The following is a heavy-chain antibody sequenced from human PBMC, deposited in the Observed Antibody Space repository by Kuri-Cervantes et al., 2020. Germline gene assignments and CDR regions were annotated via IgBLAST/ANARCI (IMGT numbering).Heavy chain of an antibody. CDR2: IIPIFGTA. CDR1: GYTFTSYG. CDR3: AREGPLRDISFDL. Sequence: SVKVSCKASGYTFTSYGISWVRQAPGQGLEWMGGIIPIFGTANYAQKFQGRVTITTDESTSTAYMELNSLRSDDTAVYYCAREGPLRDISFDLWGQGTLVTVSS. V-gene: IGHV1-69*05. J-gene: IGHJ4*02. D-gene: IGHD3-16*01.